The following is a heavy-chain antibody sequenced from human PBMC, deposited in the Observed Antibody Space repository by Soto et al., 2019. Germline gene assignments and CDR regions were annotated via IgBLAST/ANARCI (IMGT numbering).Heavy chain of an antibody. CDR3: ARGFRGGSSWYVYYYYGMDV. J-gene: IGHJ6*02. D-gene: IGHD6-13*01. CDR1: GYTFTSYY. V-gene: IGHV1-46*01. CDR2: INPSGGST. Sequence: ASVKVSCKASGYTFTSYYMHWVRQAPGQGLEWMGIINPSGGSTSYAQKFQGRVTMTRDTSTSTVYMELSSLRSEDTAVHYCARGFRGGSSWYVYYYYGMDVWGQGTTVTVSS.